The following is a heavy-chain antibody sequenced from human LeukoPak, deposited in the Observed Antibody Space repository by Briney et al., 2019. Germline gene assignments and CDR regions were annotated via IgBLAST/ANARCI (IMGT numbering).Heavy chain of an antibody. Sequence: PGGSLRLSCAVSGFTVSSNYMSWVRQPPGKGLEWVSGIYTGGSTYSADSVKGRFTISRDNSKNTLYLQMNSLRAEDTAVYYCARVPRNYYDSSGYLYWYFDLWGRGTLVTVSS. CDR2: IYTGGST. CDR1: GFTVSSNY. V-gene: IGHV3-53*01. D-gene: IGHD3-22*01. CDR3: ARVPRNYYDSSGYLYWYFDL. J-gene: IGHJ2*01.